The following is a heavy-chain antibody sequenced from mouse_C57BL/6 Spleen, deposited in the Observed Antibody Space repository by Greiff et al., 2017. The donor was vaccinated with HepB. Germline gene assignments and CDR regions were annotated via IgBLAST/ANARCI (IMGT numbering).Heavy chain of an antibody. D-gene: IGHD4-1*01. CDR1: GFSLTSYG. Sequence: QVQLQQSGPGLVQPSQSLSITCTVSGFSLTSYGVHWVRQSPGKGLEWLGVIGSGGSTDYTAAFISRLSISKDNSKSQVFFKMNSLQADDTAIYYCARAKLGRYAMDYWGQGTSVTVSS. CDR2: IGSGGST. V-gene: IGHV2-2*01. J-gene: IGHJ4*01. CDR3: ARAKLGRYAMDY.